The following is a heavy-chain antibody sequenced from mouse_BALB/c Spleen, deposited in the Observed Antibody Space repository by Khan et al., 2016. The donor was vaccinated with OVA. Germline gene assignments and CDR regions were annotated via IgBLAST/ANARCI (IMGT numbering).Heavy chain of an antibody. D-gene: IGHD4-1*01. CDR2: INSDGYYT. CDR3: ASHLTGSFAY. CDR1: GFTFSTYG. J-gene: IGHJ3*01. Sequence: EVELVESGGDLVKPGGSLRLSCAASGFTFSTYGMSWVRQFPDKRLEWVATINSDGYYTYYPDTVKGRFTISRTNAENTLYLQMSSLKSEDTAIYYCASHLTGSFAYWGQGTLVTVSA. V-gene: IGHV5-6*01.